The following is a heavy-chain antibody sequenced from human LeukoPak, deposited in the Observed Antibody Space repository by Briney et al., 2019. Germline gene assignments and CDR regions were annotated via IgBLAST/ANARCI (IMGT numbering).Heavy chain of an antibody. D-gene: IGHD3-22*01. V-gene: IGHV4-4*07. CDR3: ARESLYDSSGYYFGY. Sequence: PSETLSLTCTVSGGSLSSYYWSWIRQPAGKGLEWIGRIYTSGSTNYNPSLKSRVTMSVDTSKNQFSLKLSSVTAADTAVYYCARESLYDSSGYYFGYWGQGTLVTVSS. CDR2: IYTSGST. CDR1: GGSLSSYY. J-gene: IGHJ4*02.